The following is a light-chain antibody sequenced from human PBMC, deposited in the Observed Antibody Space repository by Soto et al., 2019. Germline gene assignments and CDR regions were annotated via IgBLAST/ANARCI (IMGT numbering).Light chain of an antibody. Sequence: DIVLTQSPLSLPVTPGEPASISCRASQSLLFSNGYNYLDWYLQKPGQSPQLLIYLGSSRASGVPDRFSGSGSGTDFTLKISRMEAEDVGVYYCKQAVQNPLTFGGGTKVDIK. J-gene: IGKJ4*01. V-gene: IGKV2-28*01. CDR1: QSLLFSNGYNY. CDR3: KQAVQNPLT. CDR2: LGS.